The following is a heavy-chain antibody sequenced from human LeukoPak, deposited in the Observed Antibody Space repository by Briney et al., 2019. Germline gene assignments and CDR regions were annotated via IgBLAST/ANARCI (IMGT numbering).Heavy chain of an antibody. CDR3: ARQPYMLGAYYFDY. CDR1: GGSMSSFY. D-gene: IGHD1-26*01. V-gene: IGHV4-59*08. CDR2: IFYSGST. J-gene: IGHJ4*02. Sequence: PSETLSLTCSVSGGSMSSFYWSWIRQPPGKGLEWMGYIFYSGSTNYNPSLKSRVTLSVDTSKSQFSLKVDSVTAADTAVYYCARQPYMLGAYYFDYWGQGTLVTVSS.